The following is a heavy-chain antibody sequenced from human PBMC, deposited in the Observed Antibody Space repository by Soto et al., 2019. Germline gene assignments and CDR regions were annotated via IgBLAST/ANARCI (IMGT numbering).Heavy chain of an antibody. CDR3: ARDTLWNTAMGVFDH. J-gene: IGHJ4*02. D-gene: IGHD5-18*01. V-gene: IGHV3-7*03. CDR2: INQDGSET. CDR1: GFSFSTSW. Sequence: GSLRLSCVVSGFSFSTSWMGWVRQAPGNGLEWVATINQDGSETHYVDSVKGRFTISRDSAMNSVSLQMNSLRAEDTAVYYCARDTLWNTAMGVFDHWGQGTLVTVSS.